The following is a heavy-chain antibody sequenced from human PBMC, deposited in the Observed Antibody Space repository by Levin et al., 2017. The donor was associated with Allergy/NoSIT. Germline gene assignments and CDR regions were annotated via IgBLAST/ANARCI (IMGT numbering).Heavy chain of an antibody. CDR1: GYTFTGYY. CDR2: INPNSGGT. J-gene: IGHJ6*02. CDR3: ARDYSNNRRYYYYGMDV. Sequence: ASVKVSCKASGYTFTGYYMHWVRQAPGQGLEWMGWINPNSGGTNYAQKFQGRVTMTRDTSISTAYMELSRLRSDDTAVYYCARDYSNNRRYYYYGMDVWGQGTTVTVSS. V-gene: IGHV1-2*02. D-gene: IGHD4-11*01.